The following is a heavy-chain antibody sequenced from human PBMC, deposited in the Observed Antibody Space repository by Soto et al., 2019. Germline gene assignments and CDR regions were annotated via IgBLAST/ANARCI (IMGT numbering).Heavy chain of an antibody. Sequence: SETLSLTCTVSGGSISSSSCYWGWIRQPPGKGLEWIGSIYYSGSTYYNPSLKSRVTISVDTSKNQFSLKLSSVTAADTAVYYCARGFWSGYYTVSGMDVWGQGTKVTVSS. J-gene: IGHJ6*02. V-gene: IGHV4-39*01. D-gene: IGHD3-3*01. CDR1: GGSISSSSCY. CDR3: ARGFWSGYYTVSGMDV. CDR2: IYYSGST.